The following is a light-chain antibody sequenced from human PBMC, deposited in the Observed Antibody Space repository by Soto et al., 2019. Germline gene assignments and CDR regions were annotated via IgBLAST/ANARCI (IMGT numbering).Light chain of an antibody. CDR1: SSDVGAYNF. CDR3: SSFRSGSTL. CDR2: EVS. J-gene: IGLJ1*01. Sequence: QSALTQPASVSGSPGQSIIISCTGTSSDVGAYNFVSWYQQHPGKAPKLMIYEVSNRPSGVSNRFSGSKSGNTASLTISGLQAEDEADYYCSSFRSGSTLFGTGTKVTVL. V-gene: IGLV2-14*01.